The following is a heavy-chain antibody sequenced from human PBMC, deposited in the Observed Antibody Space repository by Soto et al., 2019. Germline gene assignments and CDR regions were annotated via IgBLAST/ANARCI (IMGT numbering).Heavy chain of an antibody. D-gene: IGHD4-17*01. J-gene: IGHJ5*02. CDR2: FSSSSSTI. CDR3: ARAYGGNPALFDP. CDR1: GFTFSSYS. V-gene: IGHV3-48*01. Sequence: GGSLRLSCAASGFTFSSYSMNWVRQAPGKGLEWVSYFSSSSSTIYYADSVKGRFTFSRDNSKNTLYLQMNSLRAEDTAVYYCARAYGGNPALFDPWGQGTLVTVSS.